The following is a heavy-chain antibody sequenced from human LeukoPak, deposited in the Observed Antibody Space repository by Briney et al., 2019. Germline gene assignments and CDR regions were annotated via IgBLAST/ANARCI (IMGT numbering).Heavy chain of an antibody. V-gene: IGHV4-39*01. CDR3: ARLVGWPDRYYFDY. D-gene: IGHD2-15*01. Sequence: SETLSLTCTVSGAFTSSNNYYWGWIRQPPGKGLDWIGNIYYDGSTRDNPSLKSRVTISIDTSKNQFFLKLSSVTAADTAVYYCARLVGWPDRYYFDYWGQGTLIIVSS. J-gene: IGHJ4*02. CDR2: IYYDGST. CDR1: GAFTSSNNYY.